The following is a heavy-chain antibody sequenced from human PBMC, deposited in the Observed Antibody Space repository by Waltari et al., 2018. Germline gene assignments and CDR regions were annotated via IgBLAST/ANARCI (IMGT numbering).Heavy chain of an antibody. Sequence: QLQLQESGPGLVKPSETLSLTCTVSGGSISSSSYYWGWIRQPPGKGLEWIGSSYYSGSTYCSPCRKGRFTISVGTSKSQFSLKLSSVTAAETAVYYCAGHKERWLQLPPWGAFDIWGQGTMVTVSS. V-gene: IGHV4-39*01. CDR2: SYYSGST. CDR1: GGSISSSSYY. CDR3: AGHKERWLQLPPWGAFDI. J-gene: IGHJ3*02. D-gene: IGHD5-12*01.